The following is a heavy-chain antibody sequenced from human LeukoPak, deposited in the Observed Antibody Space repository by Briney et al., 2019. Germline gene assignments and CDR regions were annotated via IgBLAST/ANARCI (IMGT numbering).Heavy chain of an antibody. Sequence: PSETLSLTCAVYGGSFSGYYWSWIRQPPGKGLEWIGEINHSGSTNYNPSLKSRVTISVDTSKNQFSLKLSSVTAADTAVYYCARGWVVVAATLYRYYYYGMDVWGKGTTVTVSS. CDR3: ARGWVVVAATLYRYYYYGMDV. CDR1: GGSFSGYY. CDR2: INHSGST. V-gene: IGHV4-34*01. J-gene: IGHJ6*04. D-gene: IGHD2-15*01.